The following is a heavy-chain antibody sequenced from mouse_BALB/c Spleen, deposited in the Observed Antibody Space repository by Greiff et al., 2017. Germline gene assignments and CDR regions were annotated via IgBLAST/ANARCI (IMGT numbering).Heavy chain of an antibody. CDR1: GFTFSSYA. V-gene: IGHV5-6-5*01. J-gene: IGHJ4*01. Sequence: EVKLMESGGGLVKPGGSLKLSCAASGFTFSSYAMSWVRQTPEKRLEWVASISSGGSTYYPDSVKGRFTISRDNARNILYLQMSSLRSEDTAMYYCAYRYDPLGPMDYWGQGTSVTVSS. CDR2: ISSGGST. CDR3: AYRYDPLGPMDY. D-gene: IGHD2-14*01.